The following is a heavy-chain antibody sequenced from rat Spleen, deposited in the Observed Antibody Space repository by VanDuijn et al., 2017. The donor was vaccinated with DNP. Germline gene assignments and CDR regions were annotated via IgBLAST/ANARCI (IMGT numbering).Heavy chain of an antibody. CDR1: GFTFSDYY. D-gene: IGHD1-11*01. V-gene: IGHV5-20*01. Sequence: EVQLVESGGGLVQPGRSLKLSCAASGFTFSDYYMAWVRQAPTKGLEWVASISYDGGSTYYRDSVKGRFTISRDNAKSTLYLQMDSLRSEDTATYYCARHDTEGIWGVMDAWGQGASVTVSS. J-gene: IGHJ4*01. CDR3: ARHDTEGIWGVMDA. CDR2: ISYDGGST.